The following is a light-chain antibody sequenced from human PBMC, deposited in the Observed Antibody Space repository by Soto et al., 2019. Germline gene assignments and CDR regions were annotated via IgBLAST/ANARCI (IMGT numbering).Light chain of an antibody. Sequence: HSALTQPASVSGSPGQSITISCTGTSSDVGRFNLVSWYQHHPGKAPKLMIYEDTKRPSGVSDRFSGSKSGNTASLTISGLQAEDEADYYCCSFAGSPWVFGGGTKLTVL. V-gene: IGLV2-23*01. CDR2: EDT. J-gene: IGLJ3*02. CDR3: CSFAGSPWV. CDR1: SSDVGRFNL.